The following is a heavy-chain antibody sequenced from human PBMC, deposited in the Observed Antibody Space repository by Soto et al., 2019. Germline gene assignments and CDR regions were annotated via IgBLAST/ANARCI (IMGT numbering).Heavy chain of an antibody. V-gene: IGHV1-18*01. CDR2: SSTAYCNS. Sequence: ASVKVSCKASGYTFTSYGISWVRQAPGQGLEWMGWSSTAYCNSEYAPKFQGRVTMTKDTSTSTAFIEVRSLRSDDTGIYYCGRDLAYIREYWSQGT. CDR3: GRDLAYIREY. CDR1: GYTFTSYG. D-gene: IGHD2-2*02. J-gene: IGHJ4*02.